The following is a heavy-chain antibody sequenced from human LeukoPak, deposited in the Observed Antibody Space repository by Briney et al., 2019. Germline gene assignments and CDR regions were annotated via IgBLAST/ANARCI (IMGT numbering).Heavy chain of an antibody. D-gene: IGHD1-26*01. V-gene: IGHV1-46*01. CDR2: INPSGGST. Sequence: ASVKVSCKASGYTFTSYYMHWVRQAPGQGLEWMGIINPSGGSTSYAQKFQGRVTMTTDTSTSTVYMELSSLRSEDTAVYCCARGSGSYDADYWGQGTLVTVSS. CDR1: GYTFTSYY. CDR3: ARGSGSYDADY. J-gene: IGHJ4*02.